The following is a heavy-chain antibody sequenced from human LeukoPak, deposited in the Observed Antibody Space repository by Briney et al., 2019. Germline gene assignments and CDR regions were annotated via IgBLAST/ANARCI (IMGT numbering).Heavy chain of an antibody. J-gene: IGHJ6*02. Sequence: SGTLCLTCTVSGVSISSSSYYWVCIRPPPGKGLEWVVSIYYSGSTYYNPSLTSRVNLSVDTSKNQYSLKLSAVTAGDTAVYDCAGQCGDYAKPWYYYGMDVWGQGTTVTVSS. CDR3: AGQCGDYAKPWYYYGMDV. D-gene: IGHD4-17*01. V-gene: IGHV4-39*01. CDR2: IYYSGST. CDR1: GVSISSSSYY.